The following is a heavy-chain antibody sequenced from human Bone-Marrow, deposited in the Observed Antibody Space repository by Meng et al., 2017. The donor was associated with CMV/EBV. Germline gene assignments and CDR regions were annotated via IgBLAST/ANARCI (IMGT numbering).Heavy chain of an antibody. D-gene: IGHD5-24*01. CDR3: ARRGGGGYHNGAFDI. J-gene: IGHJ3*02. Sequence: GESLKISCAASGFTFSSYGMHWVRQAPGKGLEWVANIEQDDSEDYHVDPVRGRFTISRDTAKNSVYLQMNSLRVDDTAVYYCARRGGGGYHNGAFDIWGRGTMVTVSS. V-gene: IGHV3-7*01. CDR1: GFTFSSYG. CDR2: IEQDDSED.